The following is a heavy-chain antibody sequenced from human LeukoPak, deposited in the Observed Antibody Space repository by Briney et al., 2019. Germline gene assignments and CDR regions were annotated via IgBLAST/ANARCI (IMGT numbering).Heavy chain of an antibody. CDR2: ISSSSSTI. D-gene: IGHD2-2*01. Sequence: GGSLRLSCAASGFTFSSYSMNWVRQAPGKGLEWVPYISSSSSTIYYADSVKGRFTISRDNAKNSLYLQMNSLRAEDTAVYYCAREGYCSSTSCYYYYYMDVWGKGTTVTVSS. V-gene: IGHV3-48*01. J-gene: IGHJ6*03. CDR1: GFTFSSYS. CDR3: AREGYCSSTSCYYYYYMDV.